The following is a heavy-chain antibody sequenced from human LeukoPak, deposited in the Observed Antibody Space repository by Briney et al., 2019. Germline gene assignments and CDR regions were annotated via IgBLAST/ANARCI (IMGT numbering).Heavy chain of an antibody. CDR2: ISYDGSNK. CDR1: GFTFSSYA. V-gene: IGHV3-30*04. Sequence: GGSLRLSCAASGFTFSSYAMHWVRQAPGKGLEWVAVISYDGSNKYYADSVKGRFTISRDNSKNTLYLQMNSLRAEDTAVYYCARAVNYYDSSGYQAYWGQGTLVTVSS. CDR3: ARAVNYYDSSGYQAY. D-gene: IGHD3-22*01. J-gene: IGHJ4*02.